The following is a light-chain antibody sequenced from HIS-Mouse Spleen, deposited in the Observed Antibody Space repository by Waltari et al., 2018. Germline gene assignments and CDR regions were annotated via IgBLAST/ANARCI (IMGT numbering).Light chain of an antibody. CDR3: CSYAGSSTWV. Sequence: QSALTQPASVSGSPGQSITISCTGTGMEVGSYNLFSWYQQHPGKAPKLMIYEGSKRPSGVSNRFSGSKSGNTASLTISGLQAEDEADYYCCSYAGSSTWVFGGGTKLTVL. J-gene: IGLJ3*02. CDR1: GMEVGSYNL. CDR2: EGS. V-gene: IGLV2-23*01.